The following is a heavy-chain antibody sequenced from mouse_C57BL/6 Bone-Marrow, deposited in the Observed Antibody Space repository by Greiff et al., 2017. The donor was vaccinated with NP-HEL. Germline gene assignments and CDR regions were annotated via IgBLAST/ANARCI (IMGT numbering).Heavy chain of an antibody. Sequence: VQRVESGAELARPGASVKLSCKASGYTFTSYGISWVKQRTGQGLEWIGEIYPRSGNTYYNEKFKGKATLTADKSSSTAYMELRSLTSEDSAVYFCARGDYYGSPDYFDYWGQGTTLTVSS. J-gene: IGHJ2*01. V-gene: IGHV1-81*01. D-gene: IGHD1-1*01. CDR3: ARGDYYGSPDYFDY. CDR2: IYPRSGNT. CDR1: GYTFTSYG.